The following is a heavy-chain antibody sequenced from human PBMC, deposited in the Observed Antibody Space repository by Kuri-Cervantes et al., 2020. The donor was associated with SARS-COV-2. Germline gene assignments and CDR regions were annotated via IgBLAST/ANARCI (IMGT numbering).Heavy chain of an antibody. D-gene: IGHD2-15*01. V-gene: IGHV4-34*01. J-gene: IGHJ5*02. CDR1: GVSFSGYY. CDR3: AREGCSGVSCYRSTWFDP. Sequence: SQTLSLTCAVSGVSFSGYYWSWVRQPPGRGLEWIGEINHSGSTNYNPSPKSRVTISVDTSKNQFSLKLSSVTAADTAVYYCAREGCSGVSCYRSTWFDPWGQGTLVTVSS. CDR2: INHSGST.